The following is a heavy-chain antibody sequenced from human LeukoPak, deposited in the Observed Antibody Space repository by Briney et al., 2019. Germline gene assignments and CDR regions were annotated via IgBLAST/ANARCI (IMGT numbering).Heavy chain of an antibody. D-gene: IGHD3-10*01. J-gene: IGHJ4*02. CDR3: AKDMVRGVDVD. CDR2: ISGSGGST. CDR1: GFTFSSYD. V-gene: IGHV3-23*01. Sequence: PGGSLRLSCAASGFTFSSYDMHWVRQPTGKGLEWVSAISGSGGSTYYADSVKGRFTISRDNSKNTLYLQMNSLRAEDTAVYYCAKDMVRGVDVDWGQGTLVTVSS.